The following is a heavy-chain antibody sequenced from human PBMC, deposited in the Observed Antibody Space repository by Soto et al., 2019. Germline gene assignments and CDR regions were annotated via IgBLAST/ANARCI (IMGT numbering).Heavy chain of an antibody. D-gene: IGHD2-15*01. CDR2: IYYSGST. V-gene: IGHV4-59*01. CDR3: ARLHAYCGNYQH. CDR1: GGSISSYY. Sequence: QVQLQESGPGLVKPSETLSLTCTVSGGSISSYYWSWIRQPPGKGLEWIGYIYYSGSTNYNPSLMSRVQISVETSKTHSSRKLSAVTAADTAGYYRARLHAYCGNYQHWGQGTLVTVSS. J-gene: IGHJ1*01.